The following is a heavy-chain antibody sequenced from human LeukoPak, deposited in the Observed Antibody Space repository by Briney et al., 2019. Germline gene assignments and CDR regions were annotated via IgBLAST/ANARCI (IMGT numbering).Heavy chain of an antibody. D-gene: IGHD6-19*01. V-gene: IGHV3-7*05. Sequence: GGSLRLSCAASGFTFNKSWMTWVRQAPGKGLQWVAHIKEDGRDKYYVDSVKGRFTISRDNDKTSVYLQMNSLRAEDTAVYYCATWSSGWQFDYWGQGTLVSVSS. CDR2: IKEDGRDK. J-gene: IGHJ4*02. CDR1: GFTFNKSW. CDR3: ATWSSGWQFDY.